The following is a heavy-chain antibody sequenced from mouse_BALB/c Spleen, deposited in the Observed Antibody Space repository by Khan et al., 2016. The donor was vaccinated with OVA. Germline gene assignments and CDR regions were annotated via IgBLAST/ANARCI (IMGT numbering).Heavy chain of an antibody. CDR1: GYTFSSYW. CDR2: ILPGSGST. J-gene: IGHJ2*01. Sequence: QVQLQQSGAELMKPGASVKISCKATGYTFSSYWIEWVKQRPGHGLEWLGEILPGSGSTNYNEKFKGKATFTADTSSNSAYMQLNSLTSQGSALYYSTRTGNYRGYVDYWGQCTTLTVSS. CDR3: TRTGNYRGYVDY. V-gene: IGHV1-9*01. D-gene: IGHD2-1*01.